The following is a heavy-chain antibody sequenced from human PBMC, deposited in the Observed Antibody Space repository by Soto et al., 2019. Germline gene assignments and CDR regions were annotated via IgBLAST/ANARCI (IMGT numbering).Heavy chain of an antibody. D-gene: IGHD1-26*01. CDR3: AKNQGVELVPLATVDWFDP. CDR2: ISDDGTKR. Sequence: GGSLRLSCAASGFIFSNYAMHWVRQAPGKGLEWVAVISDDGTKRYYADSVKGRFTISRDISKSTVYLELNNLSAEDTAVYHCAKNQGVELVPLATVDWFDPWGQGSVVTVSS. J-gene: IGHJ5*02. CDR1: GFIFSNYA. V-gene: IGHV3-30*18.